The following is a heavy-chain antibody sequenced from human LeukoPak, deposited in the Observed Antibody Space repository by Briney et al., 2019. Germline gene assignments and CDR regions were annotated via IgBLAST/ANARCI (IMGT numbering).Heavy chain of an antibody. V-gene: IGHV4-34*01. CDR2: INHSGST. CDR1: GGSFSGYY. D-gene: IGHD2-2*01. CDR3: ARTGIVVVPAASFGSNYYGMDV. Sequence: PSETLSFTCAVYGGSFSGYYWSWIRQPPGKGLEWIGEINHSGSTNYNPSLKSRVTISVDTSKNQFSLKLSSVTAADTAVYYCARTGIVVVPAASFGSNYYGMDVWGQGTTVTVSS. J-gene: IGHJ6*02.